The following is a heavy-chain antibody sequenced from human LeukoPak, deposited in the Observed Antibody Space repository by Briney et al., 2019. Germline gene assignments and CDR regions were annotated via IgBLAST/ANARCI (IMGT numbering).Heavy chain of an antibody. Sequence: PGGSLRLSCAASGFTVSSNYMSWVRQAPGKGLDWVAVISYTGNTKYYVDSVKGRFTISRDNSKNTLYLQMNSLRAEDTAVYYCVKERDEYSSSSSDYWGQGTLVTVSS. CDR1: GFTVSSNY. CDR3: VKERDEYSSSSSDY. D-gene: IGHD6-6*01. CDR2: ISYTGNTK. J-gene: IGHJ4*02. V-gene: IGHV3-30*18.